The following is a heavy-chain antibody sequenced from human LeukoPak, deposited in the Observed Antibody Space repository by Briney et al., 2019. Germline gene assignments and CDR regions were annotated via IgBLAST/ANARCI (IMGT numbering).Heavy chain of an antibody. D-gene: IGHD3-10*01. CDR1: GGSISSSNW. V-gene: IGHV4-4*02. Sequence: SGTLSLTCAVSGGSISSSNWWSWVRQPPGKGLEWIGEIYHSGSTSYNPSLKSRVTISVDKSKNQFSLKLSSVTAADTAVYYCARVFWDYYGSGSSYYYYGMDVWGQGTTVTVSS. CDR2: IYHSGST. J-gene: IGHJ6*02. CDR3: ARVFWDYYGSGSSYYYYGMDV.